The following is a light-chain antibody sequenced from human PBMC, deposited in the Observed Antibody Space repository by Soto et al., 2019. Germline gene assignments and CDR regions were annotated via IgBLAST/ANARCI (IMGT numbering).Light chain of an antibody. CDR1: SSDIGAYIF. Sequence: QSALTQPASVSGSPGQSITISCTGTSSDIGAYIFVSWYQQHPGKAPKLIIYDIANRPSGVSYCFSGSKSANTASLTISGLQADDEADYYCVSFTTKKSYVFGTGTKLTVL. CDR2: DIA. V-gene: IGLV2-14*03. CDR3: VSFTTKKSYV. J-gene: IGLJ1*01.